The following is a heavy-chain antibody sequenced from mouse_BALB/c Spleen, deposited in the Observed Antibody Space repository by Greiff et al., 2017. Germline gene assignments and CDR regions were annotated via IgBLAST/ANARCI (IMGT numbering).Heavy chain of an antibody. Sequence: EVQGVESGGGLVKPGGSLKLSCAASGFAFSSYDMSWVRQTPEKRLEWVAYISSGGGSTYYPDTVKGRFTISRDNAKNTLYLQMSSLKSEDTAMYYCARHGGTYYFDYWGQGTTLTVSS. CDR2: ISSGGGST. V-gene: IGHV5-12-1*01. D-gene: IGHD2-14*01. J-gene: IGHJ2*01. CDR3: ARHGGTYYFDY. CDR1: GFAFSSYD.